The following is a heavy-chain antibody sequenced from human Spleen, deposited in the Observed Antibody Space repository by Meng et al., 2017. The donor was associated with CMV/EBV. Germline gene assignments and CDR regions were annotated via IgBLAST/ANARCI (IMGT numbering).Heavy chain of an antibody. CDR1: GFIFGDFW. CDR2: IERDGREK. Sequence: SLRVSCEGSGFIFGDFWMNWVRQAPGKGLEWVASIERDGREKFYVDSVKGRFTISRDNAKNTVYLQMNSLRDDDTAVYYCYMGHYSGAWGQGTLVTVSS. V-gene: IGHV3-7*01. J-gene: IGHJ5*02. D-gene: IGHD2-21*01. CDR3: YMGHYSGA.